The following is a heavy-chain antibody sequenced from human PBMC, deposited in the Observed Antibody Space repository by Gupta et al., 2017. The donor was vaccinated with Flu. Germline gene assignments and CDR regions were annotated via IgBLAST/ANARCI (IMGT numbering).Heavy chain of an antibody. V-gene: IGHV3-9*01. CDR2: ISWNSGSI. Sequence: HWVRQAPGKGLEWVSGISWNSGSIGYADSVKGRVTISRDNAKNSLYLQMNSLRAEDTALYYCAKETSGSYLTKRENNWFDPWGQGTLVTVSS. D-gene: IGHD1-26*01. CDR3: AKETSGSYLTKRENNWFDP. J-gene: IGHJ5*02.